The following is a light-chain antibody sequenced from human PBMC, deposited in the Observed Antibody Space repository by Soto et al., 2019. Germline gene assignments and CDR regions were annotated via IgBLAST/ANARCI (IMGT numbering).Light chain of an antibody. CDR2: GAS. V-gene: IGKV3-15*01. Sequence: EIVMTQSPATLSVSPGERATLSCRASQSVSSNLAWYQQKPGQAPRLLVYGASTRATGIPARFSGSGSGTQFTLTISSPQSEDFAVYYCQQHNNWPLTFGGGTKVEIK. J-gene: IGKJ4*01. CDR3: QQHNNWPLT. CDR1: QSVSSN.